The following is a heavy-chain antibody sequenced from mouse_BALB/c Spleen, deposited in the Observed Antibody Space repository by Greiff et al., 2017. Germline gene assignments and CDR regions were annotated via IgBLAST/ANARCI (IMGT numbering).Heavy chain of an antibody. Sequence: VKLMESGAELVRPGSSVKISCKASGYAFSSYWMNWVKQRPGQGLEWIGQIYPGDGDTNYNGKFKGKATLTADKSSSTAYMQLSSLTSEDSAVYFCARLGPDYWGQGTTLTVSS. J-gene: IGHJ2*01. CDR2: IYPGDGDT. D-gene: IGHD4-1*01. V-gene: IGHV1-80*01. CDR3: ARLGPDY. CDR1: GYAFSSYW.